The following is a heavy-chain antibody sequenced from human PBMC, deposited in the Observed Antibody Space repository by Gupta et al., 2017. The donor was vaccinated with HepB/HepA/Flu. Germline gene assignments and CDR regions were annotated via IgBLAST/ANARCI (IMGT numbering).Heavy chain of an antibody. CDR2: VSGGGHTT. CDR3: AKLPNWDYQWVYFVY. Sequence: EVQLLESGGGLVQTGGSLRLSCAASGFTFISYAMSWVRQAPGQGLEGVSAVSGGGHTTYNADAVKGRFTISRDNAKNTLDLQMNSLGAEDTAIYYCAKLPNWDYQWVYFVYGGRGTIITVSS. CDR1: GFTFISYA. V-gene: IGHV3-23*01. J-gene: IGHJ4*02. D-gene: IGHD1-7*01.